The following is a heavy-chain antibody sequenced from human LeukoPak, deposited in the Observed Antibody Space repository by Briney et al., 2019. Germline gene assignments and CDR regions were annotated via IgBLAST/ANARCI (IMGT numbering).Heavy chain of an antibody. Sequence: GRSLRLSCAASGFTFSTYATHWVRQAPGKGLEWVAVISYDGSNRYADSVKGRFTISRDSSRHTVYLQMNSLRDEDTAVYYCERDQGYCTTTSCYSIGGYFDYWGQGTLVTVSS. V-gene: IGHV3-30-3*01. J-gene: IGHJ4*02. CDR3: ERDQGYCTTTSCYSIGGYFDY. CDR1: GFTFSTYA. D-gene: IGHD2-2*01. CDR2: ISYDGSNR.